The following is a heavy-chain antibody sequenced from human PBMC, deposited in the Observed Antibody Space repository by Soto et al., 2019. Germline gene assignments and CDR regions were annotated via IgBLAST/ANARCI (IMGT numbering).Heavy chain of an antibody. CDR1: GFTFSNYG. Sequence: QVQLVESGGGVVQPGRSLRLACAASGFTFSNYGMHWVRQAPGEGLEWVAVISYDRSNKYYPDSVKGRFAISRDNSKSTLYLQINSLRAEDTAVYYCARSAVTAIRDGMDVWGQGTTVTVSS. J-gene: IGHJ6*02. CDR3: ARSAVTAIRDGMDV. D-gene: IGHD2-21*02. CDR2: ISYDRSNK. V-gene: IGHV3-30*09.